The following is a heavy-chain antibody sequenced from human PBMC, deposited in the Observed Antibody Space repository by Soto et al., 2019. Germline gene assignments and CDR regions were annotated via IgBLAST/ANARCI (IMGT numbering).Heavy chain of an antibody. V-gene: IGHV1-46*01. CDR3: ASAQGRQMFDY. CDR1: GYTFTSYY. J-gene: IGHJ4*02. Sequence: QVQLVQSGAEVKKPGASVKVSCKASGYTFTSYYMHWVRQAPGQGLEWMGIINPSGGSTSYAQKFQGRVTMTRDTSTSTVYMELSSLRSEDTAVYYCASAQGRQMFDYWGQGTLVTVSS. CDR2: INPSGGST.